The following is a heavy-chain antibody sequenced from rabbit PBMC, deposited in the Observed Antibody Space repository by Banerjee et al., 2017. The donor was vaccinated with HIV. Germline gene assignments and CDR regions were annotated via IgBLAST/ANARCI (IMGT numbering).Heavy chain of an antibody. CDR1: GFSFSRNYY. Sequence: QEQLEESGGDLVKPEGSLTLTCTASGFSFSRNYYMCWVRQAPGKGLEWIACIGISSGTTYYASWAKGRFTISKTSSPTVTLQMTSLTAADTATYFCARGSSGYAYIYYGMDLWGQGTLVTVS. CDR3: ARGSSGYAYIYYGMDL. D-gene: IGHD1-1*01. CDR2: IGISSGTT. V-gene: IGHV1S45*01. J-gene: IGHJ6*01.